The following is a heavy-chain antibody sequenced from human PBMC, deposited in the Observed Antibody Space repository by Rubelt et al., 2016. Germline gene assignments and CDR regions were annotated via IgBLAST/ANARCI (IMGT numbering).Heavy chain of an antibody. CDR2: LYTTGNT. V-gene: IGHV4-39*07. J-gene: IGHJ4*02. CDR3: ATGLQAQRSFDY. CDR1: GGSISSRTYY. D-gene: IGHD3-16*01. Sequence: QLQLQESGPGLVKPSETLSLTCSVSGGSISSRTYYWGWVRQPPGKGLEWIANLYTTGNTDYNPSLKSRVTMSVDTSKNQFSLKRTSVTAAVTAAYYCATGLQAQRSFDYWGQGTLVTVSS.